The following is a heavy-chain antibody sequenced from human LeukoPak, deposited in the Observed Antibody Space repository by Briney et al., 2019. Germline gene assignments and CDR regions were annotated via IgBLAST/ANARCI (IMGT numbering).Heavy chain of an antibody. CDR2: IYYTGST. J-gene: IGHJ4*02. Sequence: PSETLSLTCTVSGGSISSYYWSWIRQPPGKGLEWIGSIYYTGSTNYNPSLKSRVTISVDTSKNQFSLNLSSVTAADTAVYYCARYGLGTYSLDHWGQRTLVTVSS. V-gene: IGHV4-59*08. D-gene: IGHD3-10*01. CDR3: ARYGLGTYSLDH. CDR1: GGSISSYY.